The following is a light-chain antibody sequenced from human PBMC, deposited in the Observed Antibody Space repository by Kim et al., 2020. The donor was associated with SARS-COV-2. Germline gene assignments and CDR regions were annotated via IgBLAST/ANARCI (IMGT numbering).Light chain of an antibody. Sequence: VSVALGQTARITCGGNNIGSKNVHWYQQKPGQAPVLVIYRDSNRPSGIHERFSGSNSGNTATLTISRAQAGDEADYYCQVWDSSTVFGGGTQLTVL. CDR1: NIGSKN. CDR3: QVWDSSTV. CDR2: RDS. V-gene: IGLV3-9*01. J-gene: IGLJ3*02.